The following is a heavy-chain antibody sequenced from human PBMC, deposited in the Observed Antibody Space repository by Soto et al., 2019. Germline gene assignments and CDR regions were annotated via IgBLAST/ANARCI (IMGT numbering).Heavy chain of an antibody. Sequence: QVQLQESGPGLVKPSETLSLTCTVSGGSISSYYWSWIRQPPGKGLEWIGYFYYSGSTNYNPSLKSRVTISVDTTKNQVTLKLSSVTAADTAVYYCARGTLTSYFDYWGQGTLVTVSS. CDR2: FYYSGST. CDR1: GGSISSYY. V-gene: IGHV4-59*01. CDR3: ARGTLTSYFDY. J-gene: IGHJ4*02.